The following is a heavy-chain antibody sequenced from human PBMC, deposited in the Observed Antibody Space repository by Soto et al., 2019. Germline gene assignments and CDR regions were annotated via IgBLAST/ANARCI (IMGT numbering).Heavy chain of an antibody. CDR1: GFTFTSYG. D-gene: IGHD6-19*01. CDR2: ISGSGGST. J-gene: IGHJ4*02. CDR3: ARVNGYSSRWFDY. V-gene: IGHV3-23*01. Sequence: EVQLLESGGGLVQPGGSLRLSCAASGFTFTSYGMSWVRQAPGKGLEWVSAISGSGGSTYYADSVKGRFTISRDTSKNTLYLQMNSLRAEDTAVYYCARVNGYSSRWFDYWGQGTLVTVSS.